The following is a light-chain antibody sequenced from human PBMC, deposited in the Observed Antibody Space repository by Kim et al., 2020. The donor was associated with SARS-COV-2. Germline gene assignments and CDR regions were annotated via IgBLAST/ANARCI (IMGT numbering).Light chain of an antibody. CDR3: QQYNNWPPIT. J-gene: IGKJ5*01. CDR1: QSVNSN. Sequence: EIVMTQSPATLSVSPGERATLSCTASQSVNSNLAWYQKKPGQAPTLLIYGASSRATGIPARFSGSGSGTEFTLTISSLQSEDFALYYCQQYNNWPPITFGQATRLEIK. V-gene: IGKV3-15*01. CDR2: GAS.